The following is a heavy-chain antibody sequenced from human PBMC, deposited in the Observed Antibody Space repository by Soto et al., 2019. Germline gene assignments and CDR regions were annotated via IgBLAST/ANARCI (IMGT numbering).Heavy chain of an antibody. CDR1: GVTFSDHY. Sequence: EVQLVESGGGLVQPGGSLRLSCAASGVTFSDHYMDWVRQAAGKGLEWVGRTRNKANSYTTEYAASVKGRFTISRDDSKDSLYLQMHSLKTEDTAVYYCARGSIGGGGLFDPWGQGTLVSVSS. J-gene: IGHJ5*02. V-gene: IGHV3-72*01. CDR2: TRNKANSYTT. CDR3: ARGSIGGGGLFDP. D-gene: IGHD3-16*01.